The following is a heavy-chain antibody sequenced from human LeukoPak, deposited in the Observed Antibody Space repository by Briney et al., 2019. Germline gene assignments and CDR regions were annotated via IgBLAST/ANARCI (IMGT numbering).Heavy chain of an antibody. V-gene: IGHV1-2*02. J-gene: IGHJ4*02. Sequence: ASVKVSCKASGYTFTNYYMHWLRQPPGQGLEWMGWINPNSGGTNYAQKFQGRVTMTRDTSISTAYMDLSRLGSDNTAVYYCERDGALDYWGQGTLVTVSS. D-gene: IGHD3-16*01. CDR2: INPNSGGT. CDR1: GYTFTNYY. CDR3: ERDGALDY.